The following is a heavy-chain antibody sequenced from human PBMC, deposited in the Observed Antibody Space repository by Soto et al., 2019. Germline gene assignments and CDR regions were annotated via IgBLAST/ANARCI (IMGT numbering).Heavy chain of an antibody. D-gene: IGHD3-10*01. V-gene: IGHV1-2*04. CDR1: GGTFSSYT. Sequence: ASVKVSCKASGGTFSSYTISWVRQAPGQGLEWMGWINPNSGGTNYAQKFQGWVTMTRDTSISTAYMELSRLRSDDTAVYYCARGEGITMVRGVIVDYWGQGTLVTVSS. CDR2: INPNSGGT. CDR3: ARGEGITMVRGVIVDY. J-gene: IGHJ4*02.